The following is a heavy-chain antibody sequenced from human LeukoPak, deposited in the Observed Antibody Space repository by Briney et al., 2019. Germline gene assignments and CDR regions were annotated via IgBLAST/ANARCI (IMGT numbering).Heavy chain of an antibody. CDR2: INPNSGGT. D-gene: IGHD2-15*01. V-gene: IGHV1-2*02. CDR3: ARAPYCSGGDCYSGVYWFDP. Sequence: ASVKVSCKASGYTFTGYYMHWVRQAPGQGLEWMGWINPNSGGTNYAQKFQGRVTMIRDTSISTAYMELSSLRSDDTAVYYCARAPYCSGGDCYSGVYWFDPWGQGTLVTVSS. J-gene: IGHJ5*02. CDR1: GYTFTGYY.